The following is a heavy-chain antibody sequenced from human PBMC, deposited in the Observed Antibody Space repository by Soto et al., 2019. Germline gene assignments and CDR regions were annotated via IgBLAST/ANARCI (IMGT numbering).Heavy chain of an antibody. CDR2: ISSSGSTI. CDR1: GFTFSSYE. CDR3: ARALNYYDSSGYYYYYGMDV. J-gene: IGHJ6*02. Sequence: GGSLRLSCAASGFTFSSYEMNWVRQAPGKGLEWVSYISSSGSTIYYADSVKGRFTISRDNAKNSLYLQMNSLRAEDTAVYYCARALNYYDSSGYYYYYGMDVWGQGTTVTVSS. D-gene: IGHD3-22*01. V-gene: IGHV3-48*03.